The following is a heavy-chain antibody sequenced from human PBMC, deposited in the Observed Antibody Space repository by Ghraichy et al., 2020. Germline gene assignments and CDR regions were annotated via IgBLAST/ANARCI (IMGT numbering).Heavy chain of an antibody. V-gene: IGHV3-23*01. J-gene: IGHJ5*02. Sequence: LSLTCAASGFTFSSYAMSWVRQAPGKGLEWVSTISGSGGSTYYADSVKGRFTISRDNSKNTLYLQMNSLRAEDAAVYYCAKAWGYCSGGTCPSYNRVAPWGQGTLVTVSS. CDR2: ISGSGGST. CDR1: GFTFSSYA. D-gene: IGHD2-15*01. CDR3: AKAWGYCSGGTCPSYNRVAP.